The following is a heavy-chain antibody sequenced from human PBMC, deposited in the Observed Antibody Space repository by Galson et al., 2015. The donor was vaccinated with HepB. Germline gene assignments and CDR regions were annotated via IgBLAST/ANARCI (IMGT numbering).Heavy chain of an antibody. CDR2: ISGSGGST. V-gene: IGHV3-23*01. D-gene: IGHD3-16*01. CDR3: AKDLHRPFSAFEI. Sequence: SLRLSCAASGFTFSSYAMSWVRQAPGKGLEWVSAISGSGGSTYYADSVKVRFTISRDNSKNTLYLQMNSLRAEDTAVYYCAKDLHRPFSAFEIWGQGTMVTVSS. CDR1: GFTFSSYA. J-gene: IGHJ3*02.